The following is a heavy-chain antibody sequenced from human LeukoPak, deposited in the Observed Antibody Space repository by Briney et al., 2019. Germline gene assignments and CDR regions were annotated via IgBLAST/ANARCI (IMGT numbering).Heavy chain of an antibody. CDR3: ARGEFIVVVRSANIPYYYYMDV. CDR2: INPNSGGT. Sequence: ASVKVSCKASGYTFTGYYMHWVRQAPGQGLEWMGWINPNSGGTKYARKFQGRVTITRDTSISTAYMELSRLRSDDTVVYYCARGEFIVVVRSANIPYYYYMDVWGKGTTVTVS. CDR1: GYTFTGYY. D-gene: IGHD2-2*01. J-gene: IGHJ6*03. V-gene: IGHV1-2*01.